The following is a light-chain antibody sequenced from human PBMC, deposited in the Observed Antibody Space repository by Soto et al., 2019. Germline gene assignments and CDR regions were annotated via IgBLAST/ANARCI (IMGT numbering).Light chain of an antibody. V-gene: IGKV1-39*01. J-gene: IGKJ4*01. CDR2: AAS. CDR1: QSISSY. Sequence: DIQMTQSPSSLSASVGDRVTITCRASQSISSYLNWYQQKPGKAPKLLIYAASSLQSVVPSRFSGSGSGTEFTLTISSLQPEDFATYYCQQSYSTPTTFGGGTKVEIK. CDR3: QQSYSTPTT.